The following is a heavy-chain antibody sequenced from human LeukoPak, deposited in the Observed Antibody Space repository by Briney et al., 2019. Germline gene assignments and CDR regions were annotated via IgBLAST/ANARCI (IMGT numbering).Heavy chain of an antibody. CDR3: ASGCGGDCYSTEYFQH. CDR2: IYTSGST. Sequence: PSETLSLTFPVSGGSISSGSYYWSWIRQPAGKGLEWIGRIYTSGSTNYNPSLKSRVTISVDTSKNQFSLKLSSVTAADTAVYYCASGCGGDCYSTEYFQHWGQGTLVTVSS. J-gene: IGHJ1*01. D-gene: IGHD2-21*01. CDR1: GGSISSGSYY. V-gene: IGHV4-61*02.